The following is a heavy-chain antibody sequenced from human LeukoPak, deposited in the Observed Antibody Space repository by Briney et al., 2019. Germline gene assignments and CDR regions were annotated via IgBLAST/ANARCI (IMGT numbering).Heavy chain of an antibody. CDR1: GFTVSSNY. J-gene: IGHJ3*02. CDR3: ATGVRYYYGSGSYVGVRAFDI. V-gene: IGHV3-53*01. CDR2: IYSGGST. D-gene: IGHD3-10*01. Sequence: GGSLRLSCAASGFTVSSNYMSWVRQAPGKGLEWVSVIYSGGSTYYADSVKGRFTISRDNSKNTLYLQMNSLRAEDTAVYYCATGVRYYYGSGSYVGVRAFDIWGQGTMVTASS.